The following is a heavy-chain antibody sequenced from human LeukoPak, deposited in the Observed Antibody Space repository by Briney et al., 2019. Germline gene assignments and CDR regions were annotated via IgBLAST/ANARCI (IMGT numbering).Heavy chain of an antibody. V-gene: IGHV1-18*01. CDR1: GYTFTSYG. J-gene: IGHJ5*02. D-gene: IGHD1-26*01. Sequence: ASVKVSCKASGYTFTSYGISWVRQAPGQGLEWMGWISAYNGNTNYAQKLQGRVTMTTDTSTSTAYMELRSLRSDDTAVYYCARDNSVGDTAWWFDPWGQGILVTVSS. CDR3: ARDNSVGDTAWWFDP. CDR2: ISAYNGNT.